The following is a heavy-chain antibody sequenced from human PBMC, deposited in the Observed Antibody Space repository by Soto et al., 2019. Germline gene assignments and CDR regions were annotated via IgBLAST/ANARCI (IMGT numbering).Heavy chain of an antibody. J-gene: IGHJ3*02. V-gene: IGHV1-69*01. Sequence: QVLLVQSGAEVKKPGSSVKVSCQAAGGSFSSYMVSWVRQAPGQGPDYMGGIMPVFGTPTYTEKFQGRVTITADESTGTAYLELTSLKSDDTAVYYCARGVTANYMGGDAFAIWGQGTLVAVSS. D-gene: IGHD4-4*01. CDR1: GGSFSSYM. CDR2: IMPVFGTP. CDR3: ARGVTANYMGGDAFAI.